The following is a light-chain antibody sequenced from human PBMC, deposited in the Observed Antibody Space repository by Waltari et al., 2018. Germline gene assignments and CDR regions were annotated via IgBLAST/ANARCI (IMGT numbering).Light chain of an antibody. J-gene: IGLJ3*02. V-gene: IGLV2-14*01. CDR3: ASYTNSDSEV. CDR1: SGDVGGYNY. CDR2: DVS. Sequence: QSALTQPASVSGSPGQSITISCTGTSGDVGGYNYVSWFQQHPGKFPKLLISDVSNRPAGVSDRLSGSKSGNTASLTISGLQAEDEASYYCASYTNSDSEVFGGGTKVTVL.